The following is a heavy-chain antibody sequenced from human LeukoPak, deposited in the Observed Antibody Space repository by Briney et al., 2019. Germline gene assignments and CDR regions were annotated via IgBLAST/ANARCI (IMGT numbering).Heavy chain of an antibody. CDR2: IRGSGDT. V-gene: IGHV3-66*03. Sequence: GSLRLSCAVSGFRASDYYMSWVRPAPGKGLEWVALIRGSGDTFYGDSVKGRFTISRDDSKNTVYLRMNSLRVEDTAVYFCARDRAATQDWVEFDPWGQGTLVTVSS. J-gene: IGHJ5*02. D-gene: IGHD2-15*01. CDR3: ARDRAATQDWVEFDP. CDR1: GFRASDYY.